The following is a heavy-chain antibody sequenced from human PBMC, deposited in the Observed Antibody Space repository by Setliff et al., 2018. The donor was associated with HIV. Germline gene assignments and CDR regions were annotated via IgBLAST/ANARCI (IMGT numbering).Heavy chain of an antibody. V-gene: IGHV4-4*09. CDR3: ARSPRIGVAGEFEY. J-gene: IGHJ4*02. CDR1: GGSISSYY. Sequence: SETLSLTCSVSGGSISSYYWNWIRQPPGKGLEWIGYIYTSGSVSYNPSLNSRVTISVDTSKNQFSLKVNSVTAADTAVYYCARSPRIGVAGEFEYWGQGSLVTVSS. CDR2: IYTSGSV. D-gene: IGHD6-19*01.